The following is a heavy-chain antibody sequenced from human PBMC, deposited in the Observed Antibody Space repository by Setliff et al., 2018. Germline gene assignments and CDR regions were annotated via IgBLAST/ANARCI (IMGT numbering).Heavy chain of an antibody. CDR3: ARQTHTYGGFDY. CDR1: GGSMTDFF. V-gene: IGHV4-59*08. Sequence: KPSETLSLTCSVTGGSMTDFFWNWIRQPPGKGLEWIGYVYHSGSTNYNPSLTSRVTMSVDTSKDQISLKLTSVTAADTAIYYCARQTHTYGGFDYWGQGTLVTVSS. D-gene: IGHD4-17*01. J-gene: IGHJ4*02. CDR2: VYHSGST.